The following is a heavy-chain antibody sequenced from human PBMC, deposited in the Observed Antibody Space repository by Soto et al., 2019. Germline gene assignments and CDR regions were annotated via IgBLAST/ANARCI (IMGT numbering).Heavy chain of an antibody. CDR2: VDPEESET. V-gene: IGHV1-69-2*01. CDR1: GCTFTDHY. D-gene: IGHD3-10*01. CDR3: AYGSGSYLHYFEY. J-gene: IGHJ4*02. Sequence: VKVSCKVSGCTFTDHYVHWVQQAPGKGLEWLGLVDPEESETIYAEKFHGRVTITADTSTETAYMELRSLRSEDTGVYYCAYGSGSYLHYFEYWGQGTLVTVSS.